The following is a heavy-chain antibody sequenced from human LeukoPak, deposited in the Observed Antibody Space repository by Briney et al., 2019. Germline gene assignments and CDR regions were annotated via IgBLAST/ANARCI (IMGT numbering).Heavy chain of an antibody. CDR3: ARDGLGGFGYYFDY. CDR1: GFTFSSYA. J-gene: IGHJ4*02. Sequence: GGSLRLSCAASGFTFSSYAMSWVRQAPGKGLEWVSAISGSGGSTYYADSVKGRFTISRDNSKNTLYLQMNSLRAEDTAVYYCARDGLGGFGYYFDYWGQGTLVTVSS. CDR2: ISGSGGST. D-gene: IGHD3-3*01. V-gene: IGHV3-23*01.